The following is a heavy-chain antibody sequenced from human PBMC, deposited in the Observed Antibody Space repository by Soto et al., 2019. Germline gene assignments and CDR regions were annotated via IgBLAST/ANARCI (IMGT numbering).Heavy chain of an antibody. J-gene: IGHJ4*02. V-gene: IGHV3-9*01. CDR1: GFTFDDYA. Sequence: GGSLRLSCAASGFTFDDYAMHWVRQAPGKGLEWVSGISWNSGSIGYADSVKGRFTISRDNAKNSLYLQMNSLRAEDTALYYCAKDKFKWYSSLDYWGQGTLVTVSS. CDR2: ISWNSGSI. D-gene: IGHD6-13*01. CDR3: AKDKFKWYSSLDY.